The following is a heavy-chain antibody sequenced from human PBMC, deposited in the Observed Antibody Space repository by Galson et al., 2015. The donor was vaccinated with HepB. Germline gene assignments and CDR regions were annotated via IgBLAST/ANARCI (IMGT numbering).Heavy chain of an antibody. CDR1: GFTFSHFA. D-gene: IGHD2-21*01. CDR2: LSSDGSRQ. Sequence: SLRLSCAGSGFTFSHFAIHWVRQAPGKGLEWVALLSSDGSRQFHADSVKGRFTISRDNSKNTLYLQMNSLRPEDTAVYYCARAGVHREFDPWGQGTLVTVSS. CDR3: ARAGVHREFDP. J-gene: IGHJ5*02. V-gene: IGHV3-30-3*01.